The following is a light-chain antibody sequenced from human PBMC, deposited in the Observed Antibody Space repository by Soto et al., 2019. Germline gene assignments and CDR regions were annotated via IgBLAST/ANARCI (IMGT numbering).Light chain of an antibody. V-gene: IGKV1-6*01. CDR2: TAS. CDR1: QGIRND. Sequence: AIQMTQSPSSLSASVGDRVTITCRASQGIRNDLGWYQQKPGKAPKLLIYTASSLKSGVPSRFSGSGSGTDFTLTISSLQPEDFATYYCLQDYNYPWTFGQGTKVEIK. CDR3: LQDYNYPWT. J-gene: IGKJ1*01.